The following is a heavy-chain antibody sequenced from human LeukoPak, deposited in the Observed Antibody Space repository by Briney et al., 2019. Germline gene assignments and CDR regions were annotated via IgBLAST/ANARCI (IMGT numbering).Heavy chain of an antibody. D-gene: IGHD2-2*01. V-gene: IGHV3-7*01. J-gene: IGHJ6*04. CDR1: GFSFSNYA. CDR2: IKQDGSEK. CDR3: ARDCSSTSCSPGV. Sequence: PGGSLRLSCAASGFSFSNYAMSWVRQAPGKGLEWVANIKQDGSEKYYVDSVKGRFTISRDNAKNSLYLQMNSLRAEDTAVYYCARDCSSTSCSPGVWGKGTTVTVSS.